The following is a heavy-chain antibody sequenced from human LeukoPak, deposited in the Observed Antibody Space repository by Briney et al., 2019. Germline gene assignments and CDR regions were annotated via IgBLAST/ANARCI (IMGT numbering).Heavy chain of an antibody. J-gene: IGHJ4*02. V-gene: IGHV3-15*01. Sequence: PGGSLRLSCAASGFTFSHAWMNWVRQAPGKGLEWVARIKSKSDGGTGDYAAPVKGRFTISRDDSENTVYLQMNSLKTDDTGIYYCATDGDSGGAFPIDYWGQGTLVTVSS. CDR2: IKSKSDGGTG. CDR3: ATDGDSGGAFPIDY. CDR1: GFTFSHAW. D-gene: IGHD3-22*01.